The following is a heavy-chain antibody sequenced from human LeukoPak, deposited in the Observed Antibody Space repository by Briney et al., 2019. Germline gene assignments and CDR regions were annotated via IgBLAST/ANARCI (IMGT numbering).Heavy chain of an antibody. CDR1: GVSITSYY. V-gene: IGHV4-59*01. CDR2: ISYSGST. J-gene: IGHJ4*02. Sequence: PSETLSLTCTVSGVSITSYYWSWIRQPPGKGLEWIGYISYSGSTNYNPSLKSRITILVDTSENQFSLKLSSVTAADTAVYYCARDQGYLDFWGQGTLVTVSS. D-gene: IGHD2-15*01. CDR3: ARDQGYLDF.